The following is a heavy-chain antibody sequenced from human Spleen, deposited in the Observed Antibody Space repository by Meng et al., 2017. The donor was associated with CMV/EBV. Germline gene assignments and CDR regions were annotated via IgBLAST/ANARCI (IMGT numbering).Heavy chain of an antibody. V-gene: IGHV1-46*01. D-gene: IGHD5-24*01. Sequence: ASVKVSCKASGYTFTSHYMHWVRQAPGQGLEWMGIINPSGGSTSYTQRFQGRVTMTRDTSTSTVYMELSSLRSEDAAVYYCARVAYNGYNGPFDYWGQGTLVTVSS. CDR1: GYTFTSHY. CDR2: INPSGGST. J-gene: IGHJ4*02. CDR3: ARVAYNGYNGPFDY.